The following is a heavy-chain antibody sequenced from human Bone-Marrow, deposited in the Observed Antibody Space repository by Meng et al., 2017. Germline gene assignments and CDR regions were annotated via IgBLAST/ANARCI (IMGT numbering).Heavy chain of an antibody. CDR3: ARGNRYNFSGLSY. Sequence: SSKVTCKAAGGTFSSYAISWVRQAPGEGLGWMGGIIPIFGAANYEQKFQGRVTMTADKTTSTAYMELSSLRSKDTAVYYCARGNRYNFSGLSYWGQGTLVTVSS. J-gene: IGHJ4*02. V-gene: IGHV1-69*06. CDR1: GGTFSSYA. CDR2: IIPIFGAA. D-gene: IGHD5-24*01.